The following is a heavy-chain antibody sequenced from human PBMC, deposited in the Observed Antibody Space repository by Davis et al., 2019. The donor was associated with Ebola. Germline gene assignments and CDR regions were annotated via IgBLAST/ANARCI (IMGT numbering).Heavy chain of an antibody. V-gene: IGHV1-2*02. CDR2: MTPKNGAT. J-gene: IGHJ4*02. CDR3: ARVTGAGDELVFDY. Sequence: ASVKVSCKASGYTFTDSFVHWVRQAPGQGLEWMGWMTPKNGATKNAQNFQGRVTMTRDTSISTAYMEVSSLRSDDTAVYYCARVTGAGDELVFDYWGQGILVTVSS. D-gene: IGHD1-26*01. CDR1: GYTFTDSF.